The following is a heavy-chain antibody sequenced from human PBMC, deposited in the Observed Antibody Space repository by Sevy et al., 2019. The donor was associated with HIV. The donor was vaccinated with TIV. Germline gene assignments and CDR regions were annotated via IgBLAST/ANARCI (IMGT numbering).Heavy chain of an antibody. Sequence: ASVKVSCKASGYTFTGYYMHWVRQAPGQGLEWMVWINPNSGGTNYAQKFQGRVTMTRDTSISTAYMELSRLRSDDTAVYYCATDPGIAVAGTDYYYGMDVWGQGTTVTVSS. CDR1: GYTFTGYY. J-gene: IGHJ6*02. V-gene: IGHV1-2*02. CDR3: ATDPGIAVAGTDYYYGMDV. CDR2: INPNSGGT. D-gene: IGHD6-19*01.